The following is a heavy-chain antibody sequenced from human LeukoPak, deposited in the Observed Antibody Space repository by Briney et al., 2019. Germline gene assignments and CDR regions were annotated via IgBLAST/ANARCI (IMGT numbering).Heavy chain of an antibody. CDR2: ISSSSSYI. D-gene: IGHD4-17*01. CDR3: TRDVRLRHKYYYMDV. Sequence: GGSLRLSCAASGFTFSSYSMNWVRQAPGKGLEWVSSISSSSSYIYYADSVKGRFTISRDNANNSLFLQMNSLRAEDTAVYYCTRDVRLRHKYYYMDVWGKGTTVTVSS. V-gene: IGHV3-21*01. CDR1: GFTFSSYS. J-gene: IGHJ6*03.